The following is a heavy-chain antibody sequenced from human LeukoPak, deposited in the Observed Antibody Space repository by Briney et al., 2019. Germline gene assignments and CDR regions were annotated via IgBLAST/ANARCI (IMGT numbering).Heavy chain of an antibody. Sequence: SETLSLTCTVSGGSISSYYWSWIRQPPGKGLEWIGYIYYSGSTNYNPSLKSRVTMSVDTSKNQFSLKLSSVTAADTAVYYCARRYGYCSGGRCNDVRYYYYYMDVWGKGTTVTVSS. D-gene: IGHD2-15*01. CDR3: ARRYGYCSGGRCNDVRYYYYYMDV. J-gene: IGHJ6*03. V-gene: IGHV4-59*08. CDR1: GGSISSYY. CDR2: IYYSGST.